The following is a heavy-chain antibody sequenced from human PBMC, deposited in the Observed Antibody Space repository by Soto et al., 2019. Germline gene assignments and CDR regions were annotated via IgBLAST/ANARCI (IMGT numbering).Heavy chain of an antibody. V-gene: IGHV3-33*01. CDR3: AREPYYDFWNGYSPYGMDV. Sequence: HPGGSLTLPCEASGSTVSRDGLDWVRQAPGKGLEWVAVIWYDGSNKYYADSVMSRFAISRDTSKNTLYVQMNSLRAEDTAVYYCAREPYYDFWNGYSPYGMDVWGEGTTVTISS. CDR2: IWYDGSNK. CDR1: GSTVSRDG. J-gene: IGHJ6*01. D-gene: IGHD3-3*01.